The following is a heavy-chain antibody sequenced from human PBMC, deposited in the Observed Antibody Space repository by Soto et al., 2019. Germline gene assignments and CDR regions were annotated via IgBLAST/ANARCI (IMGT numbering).Heavy chain of an antibody. Sequence: QVQLVQSGAEVKKPGASVKVSCKASGYTFTSYGISWVRQAPGQGLEWMGWISAYNGNTNYAQKLQGRVTMTTDTXTXTXXMELRSLRSDDTAVYYCARGIAVAGTGLYYYGMDVWGQGTTVTVSS. CDR1: GYTFTSYG. D-gene: IGHD6-19*01. J-gene: IGHJ6*02. CDR3: ARGIAVAGTGLYYYGMDV. CDR2: ISAYNGNT. V-gene: IGHV1-18*01.